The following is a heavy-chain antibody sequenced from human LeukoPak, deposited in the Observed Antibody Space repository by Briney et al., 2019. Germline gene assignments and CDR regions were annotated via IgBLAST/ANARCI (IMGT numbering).Heavy chain of an antibody. Sequence: SETLSLTCTVHGGSFSGYYWSWIRQPPGKGLEWIGEINHSGTTNYNPSLKSRVTISVDESKNQFSLKLNSVTAADTAVYYCARSDFWSGYANYWGQGTLVTVSS. CDR2: INHSGTT. CDR1: GGSFSGYY. V-gene: IGHV4-34*01. CDR3: ARSDFWSGYANY. J-gene: IGHJ4*02. D-gene: IGHD3-3*01.